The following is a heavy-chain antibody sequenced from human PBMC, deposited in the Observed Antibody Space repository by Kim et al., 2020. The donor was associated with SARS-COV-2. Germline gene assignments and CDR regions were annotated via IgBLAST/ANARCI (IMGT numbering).Heavy chain of an antibody. D-gene: IGHD3-3*01. V-gene: IGHV4-59*09. J-gene: IGHJ5*02. CDR3: ARGDFWSGYFNWFDP. Sequence: PSLKSRVPISVDTPKNQFSLKLSSVTAADTAVYYCARGDFWSGYFNWFDPWGQGTLVTVSS.